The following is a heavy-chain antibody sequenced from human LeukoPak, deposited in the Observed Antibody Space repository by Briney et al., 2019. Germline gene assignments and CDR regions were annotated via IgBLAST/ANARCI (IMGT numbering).Heavy chain of an antibody. J-gene: IGHJ5*02. CDR2: IYPGDSDT. CDR1: GYSFTSYW. V-gene: IGHV5-51*01. D-gene: IGHD3-10*01. Sequence: VESLKISCKGSGYSFTSYWIGWVRQMPGKGLEWMGIIYPGDSDTRYSPSFQGQVTISADKSISTAYLQWSSLKASDTAMYYCARADNWLGELLHDNWFDPWGQGTLVTVSS. CDR3: ARADNWLGELLHDNWFDP.